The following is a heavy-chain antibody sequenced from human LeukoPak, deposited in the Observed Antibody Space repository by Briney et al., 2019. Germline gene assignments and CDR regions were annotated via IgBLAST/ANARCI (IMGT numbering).Heavy chain of an antibody. CDR3: AKDMGIGQWLVSWDY. CDR2: ISSSGSTI. V-gene: IGHV3-48*03. CDR1: GFTFSSYE. Sequence: PGGSLRLSCAASGFTFSSYEMNWVRQAPGKGPEWVSYISSSGSTIYYADSVKGRFTISRDNAKNSLYLQMNSLRAEDTALYYCAKDMGIGQWLVSWDYWGQGTLVTVSS. J-gene: IGHJ4*02. D-gene: IGHD6-19*01.